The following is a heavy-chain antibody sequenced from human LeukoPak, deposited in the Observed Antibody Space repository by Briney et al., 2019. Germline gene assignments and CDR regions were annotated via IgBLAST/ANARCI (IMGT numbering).Heavy chain of an antibody. V-gene: IGHV1-2*02. D-gene: IGHD4-17*01. Sequence: ASVKVSCKASGYTFTGYYMHWVRQAPGQGLEWMGWINPNSGGTNYAQKFQGRVTMTRDTSISTAYMELSRLRSDDTAVYYCARGLYGDRNWLDPWGQGTLVTVSS. CDR3: ARGLYGDRNWLDP. CDR1: GYTFTGYY. CDR2: INPNSGGT. J-gene: IGHJ5*02.